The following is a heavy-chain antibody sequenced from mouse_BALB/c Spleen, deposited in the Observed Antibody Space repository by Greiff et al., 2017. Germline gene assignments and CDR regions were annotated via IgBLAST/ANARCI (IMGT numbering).Heavy chain of an antibody. CDR2: ISSGSSTT. D-gene: IGHD4-1*01. J-gene: IGHJ4*01. CDR3: ARPDWDGYYAMDY. CDR1: GFTFSSYG. Sequence: EVKLMESGGGLVQPGGSRKLSCAASGFTFSSYGMHWVRQAPEKGLEWVAYISSGSSTTYYTDTVKGRFTISRDNPKNTLFLQRTSLRSEDTAMYYCARPDWDGYYAMDYWGQGTSVTVSS. V-gene: IGHV5-17*02.